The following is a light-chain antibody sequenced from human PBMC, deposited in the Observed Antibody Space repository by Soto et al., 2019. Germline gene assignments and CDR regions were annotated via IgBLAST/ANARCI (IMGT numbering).Light chain of an antibody. V-gene: IGKV1-39*01. CDR2: AAS. CDR3: QHSYSVPYT. CDR1: QSISTY. Sequence: DIPMTQSPSSLSASVGDRVTVTCRASQSISTYLNWYQQKPGKAPELLIHAASSLQSGVPSRFSSGGSGTDFTLTISSLQPEDFATYYCQHSYSVPYTFGQGTKLEIK. J-gene: IGKJ2*01.